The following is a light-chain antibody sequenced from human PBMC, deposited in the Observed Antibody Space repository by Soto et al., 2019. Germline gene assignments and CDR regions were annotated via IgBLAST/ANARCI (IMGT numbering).Light chain of an antibody. Sequence: DIQLTQSPSSLSASVGDRVTITCRASQGITTYLAWYQQKPGKVPNLLIYGAYKLHSGVPSRFSGSGSGTHFTLSISGLQPEDVATYYCQYSNRAPLTVGGGTKVEI. CDR2: GAY. CDR3: QYSNRAPLT. CDR1: QGITTY. J-gene: IGKJ4*01. V-gene: IGKV1-27*01.